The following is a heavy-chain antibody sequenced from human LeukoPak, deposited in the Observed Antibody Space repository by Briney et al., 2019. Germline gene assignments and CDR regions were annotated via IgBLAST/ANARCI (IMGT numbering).Heavy chain of an antibody. D-gene: IGHD6-19*01. CDR3: ARQVMGYSSGWNY. Sequence: KPSETLSLTCTVSGGSISSYYWSWIRQPPGKGLEWIGDIYYSGSTNYNPSLKSRVSMSVDTSKNQFSLRLSSVTATETAIYYCARQVMGYSSGWNYWGQGTLVTVSS. J-gene: IGHJ4*02. CDR1: GGSISSYY. CDR2: IYYSGST. V-gene: IGHV4-59*08.